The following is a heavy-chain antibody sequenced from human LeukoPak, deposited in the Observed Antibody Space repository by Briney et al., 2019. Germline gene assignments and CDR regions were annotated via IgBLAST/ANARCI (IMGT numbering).Heavy chain of an antibody. CDR1: GFTFSSYS. Sequence: GGSLRLSCAASGFTFSSYSMNWVRQAPGKGLEWVSSISSSSSYIYYADSVKGRFTISRDNAKNSLYLQMNSLRAEDTAVYYCARDGYCSGGSCYHEDAFDIWGQGTMVTVSS. CDR2: ISSSSSYI. D-gene: IGHD2-15*01. V-gene: IGHV3-21*01. CDR3: ARDGYCSGGSCYHEDAFDI. J-gene: IGHJ3*02.